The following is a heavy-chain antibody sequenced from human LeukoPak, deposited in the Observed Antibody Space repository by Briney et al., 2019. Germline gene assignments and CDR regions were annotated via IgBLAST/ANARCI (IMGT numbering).Heavy chain of an antibody. V-gene: IGHV3-21*01. CDR2: ISSSSSYI. D-gene: IGHD4-17*01. CDR3: ARDYYGDYLFDY. CDR1: GFTFTSYS. J-gene: IGHJ4*02. Sequence: PGGSLSLSCAASGFTFTSYSMNWVRQAPGKGLEWVSSISSSSSYIYYADSVKGRFTISRDNAKNSLYLQMNSLRAEDTAVYYCARDYYGDYLFDYWGQGTLVTVSS.